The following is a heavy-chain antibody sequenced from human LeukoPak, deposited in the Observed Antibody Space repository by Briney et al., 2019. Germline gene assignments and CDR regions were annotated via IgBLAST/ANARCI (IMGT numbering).Heavy chain of an antibody. J-gene: IGHJ4*02. CDR2: IWYDGSNK. CDR3: AKDKQWLAQGLYY. CDR1: GFTFSSYG. D-gene: IGHD6-19*01. Sequence: GGSLRLSCAASGFTFSSYGMHWVRQAPGKGLEWVAVIWYDGSNKYYADSVKGRFTISRDNSKNTLYLQMNSLRAEDTAVYYCAKDKQWLAQGLYYWGQGTLVTVSS. V-gene: IGHV3-33*06.